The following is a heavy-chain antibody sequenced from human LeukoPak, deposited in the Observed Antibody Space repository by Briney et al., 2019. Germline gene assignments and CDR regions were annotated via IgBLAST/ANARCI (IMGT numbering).Heavy chain of an antibody. CDR1: GFTFSSYG. CDR3: AKEYNVLRYFDWLSENDDAFDI. V-gene: IGHV3-30*02. J-gene: IGHJ3*02. CDR2: IRYDGSNK. Sequence: PGGSLRLSCAASGFTFSSYGMHWVRQAPGKGLEWVAFIRYDGSNKYYADSVKGRFTISRDNSKNTLYLQMNSLRAEDMAVYYCAKEYNVLRYFDWLSENDDAFDIWGQGTMVTVSS. D-gene: IGHD3-9*01.